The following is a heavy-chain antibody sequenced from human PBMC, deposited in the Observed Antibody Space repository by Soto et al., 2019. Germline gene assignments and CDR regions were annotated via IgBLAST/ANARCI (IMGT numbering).Heavy chain of an antibody. Sequence: GASVKVSFKVSGYTLTELSMHWVRQAPGKGLEWMGGFDPEDGETIYAQKFQGRVTMTEDTSTDTAYMELSSLRSEDTAVYYCATDLEEVGATGYWGQGTLVTVSS. CDR2: FDPEDGET. V-gene: IGHV1-24*01. CDR3: ATDLEEVGATGY. D-gene: IGHD1-26*01. J-gene: IGHJ4*02. CDR1: GYTLTELS.